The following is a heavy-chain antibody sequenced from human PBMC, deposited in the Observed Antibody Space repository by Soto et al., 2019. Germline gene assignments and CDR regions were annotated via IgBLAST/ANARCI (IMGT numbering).Heavy chain of an antibody. Sequence: QVQLVESGGGVVQPGRSLRLSCSASGFTFSSYGMHWVRQAPGKGLEWVAVISYAGSNKYYADSVKGRLTISRDNSKNSLYLQMNSLKAEDTAVYYCAPWFGAFDYWGQGTLVTVSS. J-gene: IGHJ4*02. V-gene: IGHV3-30*03. CDR1: GFTFSSYG. D-gene: IGHD3-10*01. CDR3: APWFGAFDY. CDR2: ISYAGSNK.